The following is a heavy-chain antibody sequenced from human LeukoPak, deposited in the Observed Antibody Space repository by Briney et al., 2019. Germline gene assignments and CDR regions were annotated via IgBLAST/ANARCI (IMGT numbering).Heavy chain of an antibody. J-gene: IGHJ4*02. CDR1: GYDFSTYW. CDR2: IYPGGSET. Sequence: ESLKISCKGLGYDFSTYWNAWVRQRPGKGLEWMGIIYPGGSETRYDPSFQGQVTISADRSTSTAYLQWSSLRASDTAMYYCARASRDGYNQNFDHWGQGTLVTVSS. V-gene: IGHV5-51*01. CDR3: ARASRDGYNQNFDH. D-gene: IGHD5-24*01.